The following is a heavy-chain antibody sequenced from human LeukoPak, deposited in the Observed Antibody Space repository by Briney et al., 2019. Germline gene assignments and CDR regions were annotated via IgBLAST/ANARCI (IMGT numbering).Heavy chain of an antibody. CDR2: INHSGST. D-gene: IGHD3-22*01. V-gene: IGHV4-34*01. CDR1: GGSFSGYY. J-gene: IGHJ4*02. CDR3: ARGPTYYYDSSGYYD. Sequence: SETLSLTCAVYGGSFSGYYWSWIRQPPGRGLEWIGEINHSGSTNYNPSLKSRVTISVDTSKNQFSLKLSSVTAADTAVYYCARGPTYYYDSSGYYDWGQGTLVTVSS.